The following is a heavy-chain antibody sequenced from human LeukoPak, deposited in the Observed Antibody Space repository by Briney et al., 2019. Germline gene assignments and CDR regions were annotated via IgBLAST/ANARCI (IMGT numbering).Heavy chain of an antibody. V-gene: IGHV5-51*01. CDR2: IYPGDSDI. D-gene: IGHD6-6*01. Sequence: GEPLKISCKGSGYSFTNYWIGWVRQMPGKGLEWMGIIYPGDSDIRYNLSFQGQVTISADKSVSTAYLQWSSLKASDTAMYYCARSIAALYYHFDYWGQGTLVTVSS. CDR1: GYSFTNYW. J-gene: IGHJ4*02. CDR3: ARSIAALYYHFDY.